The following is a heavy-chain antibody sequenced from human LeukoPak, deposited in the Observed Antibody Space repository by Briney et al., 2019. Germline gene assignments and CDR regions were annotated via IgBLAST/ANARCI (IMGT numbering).Heavy chain of an antibody. J-gene: IGHJ6*03. CDR2: IYAGGGT. V-gene: IGHV3-53*01. D-gene: IGHD2-2*01. CDR3: ARGGYQPYYYMDV. CDR1: GLTVSTNY. Sequence: GGSLRLSCAASGLTVSTNYMRWIRQAPGKGLEWVSLIYAGGGTAYADSVKGRFTISRDNSKNIVYLQMDSLRVDDTALYYCARGGYQPYYYMDVWGTGTTVTVSS.